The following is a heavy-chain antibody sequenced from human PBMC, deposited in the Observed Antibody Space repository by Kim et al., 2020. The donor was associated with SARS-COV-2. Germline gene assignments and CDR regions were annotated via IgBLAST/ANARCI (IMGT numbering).Heavy chain of an antibody. CDR1: GDSVSSNSAA. D-gene: IGHD6-19*01. CDR3: ARDPQWLVLGYYGMDV. J-gene: IGHJ6*02. CDR2: TYYRSKWYN. Sequence: SQTLSLTCAISGDSVSSNSAAWNWIRQSPSRGLEWLGRTYYRSKWYNDYAVSVKSRITINPDTSKNQFSLQLNSVTPEDTAVYYCARDPQWLVLGYYGMDVWGQGTTVTVSS. V-gene: IGHV6-1*01.